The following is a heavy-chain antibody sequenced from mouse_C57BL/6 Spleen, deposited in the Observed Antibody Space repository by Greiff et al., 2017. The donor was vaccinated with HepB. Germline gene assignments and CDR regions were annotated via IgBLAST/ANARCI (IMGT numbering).Heavy chain of an antibody. CDR3: TTGYDYDWGFAY. V-gene: IGHV14-4*01. CDR1: GFNIKDDY. CDR2: IDPENGDT. J-gene: IGHJ3*01. Sequence: EVQLQQSGAELVRPGASVKLSCTASGFNIKDDYMHWVKQRPEQGLEWIGWIDPENGDTEYASKFQGKATITADTSSNTAYLQLSSLTSEDTAVYYCTTGYDYDWGFAYWGQGTLVTVSA. D-gene: IGHD2-4*01.